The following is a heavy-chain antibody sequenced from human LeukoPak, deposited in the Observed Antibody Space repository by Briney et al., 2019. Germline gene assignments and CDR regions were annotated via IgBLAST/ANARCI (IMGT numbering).Heavy chain of an antibody. CDR2: ISGSGSSYS. D-gene: IGHD3-3*01. Sequence: GGSLRLSCAASGFTFRLYSMNWVRQAPGKGLEWVSSISGSGSSYSYYADSVKGRFTISRDNSKNSLYLQMNSLRVEDTAVYYCVRDYDSTFYFDYWGQGTLVTVSS. CDR1: GFTFRLYS. V-gene: IGHV3-21*01. CDR3: VRDYDSTFYFDY. J-gene: IGHJ4*02.